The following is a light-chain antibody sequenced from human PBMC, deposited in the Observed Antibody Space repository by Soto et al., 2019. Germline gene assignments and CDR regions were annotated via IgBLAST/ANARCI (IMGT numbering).Light chain of an antibody. Sequence: QSVLTQPPSASGTPGQWVTISCSGGSSDIGSNTVHWYQHLPGTAPKLLIYNGNQRASGVPDRFSGSKSGTSASLAISGLQYEDEADYYCAAWDDSLNGPVFGGGTKLTVL. CDR2: NGN. V-gene: IGLV1-44*01. J-gene: IGLJ2*01. CDR3: AAWDDSLNGPV. CDR1: SSDIGSNT.